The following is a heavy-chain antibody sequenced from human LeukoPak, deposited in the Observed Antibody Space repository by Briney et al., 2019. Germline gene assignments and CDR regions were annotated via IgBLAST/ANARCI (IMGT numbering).Heavy chain of an antibody. V-gene: IGHV1-18*01. Sequence: ASVKVSCKASGYTFTSYGISWVRQAPGQGLEWMGWISAYNGNTNYAQKLQGRVTMTTDTSTSTAYMELGSLRSDDTAVYYCARSPEATAIAAAGTYLDPWGQGTLVTVSS. D-gene: IGHD6-13*01. J-gene: IGHJ5*02. CDR2: ISAYNGNT. CDR3: ARSPEATAIAAAGTYLDP. CDR1: GYTFTSYG.